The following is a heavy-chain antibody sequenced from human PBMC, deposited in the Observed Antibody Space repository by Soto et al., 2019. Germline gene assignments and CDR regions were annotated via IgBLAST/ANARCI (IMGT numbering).Heavy chain of an antibody. CDR3: ARRYGGTFDD. V-gene: IGHV4-59*08. Sequence: QVQLQESGPGLVKPSETLSLTCTVSGGSISSYYWSWIRQPPGKGLEWIGYIYYSGSTNYNPSLXIXSXIXXDTSKNLCSLKLSSWTAADTAVNYLARRYGGTFDDGGQGTLVTVSS. D-gene: IGHD2-15*01. CDR2: IYYSGST. J-gene: IGHJ4*02. CDR1: GGSISSYY.